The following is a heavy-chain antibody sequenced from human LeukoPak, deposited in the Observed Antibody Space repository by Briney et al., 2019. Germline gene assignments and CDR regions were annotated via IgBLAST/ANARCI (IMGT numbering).Heavy chain of an antibody. V-gene: IGHV1-69*13. Sequence: ASVKVSCKASGGTFSSYAISWVRQAPGQGLEWMGGIIPIFGTANYAQKFQGRVTITADESTSTAYMELSRLRSDDTAVYYCARDHKYYYGSGSFRTFDYWGQGTLVTVSS. D-gene: IGHD3-10*01. CDR1: GGTFSSYA. CDR2: IIPIFGTA. CDR3: ARDHKYYYGSGSFRTFDY. J-gene: IGHJ4*02.